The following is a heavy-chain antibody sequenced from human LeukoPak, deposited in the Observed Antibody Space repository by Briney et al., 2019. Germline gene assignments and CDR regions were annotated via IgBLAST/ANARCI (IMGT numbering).Heavy chain of an antibody. CDR1: GFTFSSYS. CDR2: ITYTSGTL. Sequence: PGGSLRLSCAASGFTFSSYSMNWVRQAPGKGLEWISYITYTSGTLYYAASVKGRFTISRDNAKNSLYLQMSSLRDEDTAVYYCARDLDVPGGNRLFDYWGQGTLVTVSS. D-gene: IGHD4-23*01. J-gene: IGHJ4*02. V-gene: IGHV3-48*02. CDR3: ARDLDVPGGNRLFDY.